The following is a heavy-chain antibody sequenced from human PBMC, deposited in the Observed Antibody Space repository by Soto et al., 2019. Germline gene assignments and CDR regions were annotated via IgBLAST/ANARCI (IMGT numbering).Heavy chain of an antibody. Sequence: QVQLVQSGAEVKKPGASVKVSCKASGYTFSRSGISWVRQAPGQGLEWMGWINGYNGNTNYTQKMQGRITMTTDTPTSTAYMELRSLRSYDTAVYYCARMGDVPYYFFGMDVWGQGTTVSVSS. CDR1: GYTFSRSG. CDR2: INGYNGNT. D-gene: IGHD3-16*01. CDR3: ARMGDVPYYFFGMDV. V-gene: IGHV1-18*01. J-gene: IGHJ6*02.